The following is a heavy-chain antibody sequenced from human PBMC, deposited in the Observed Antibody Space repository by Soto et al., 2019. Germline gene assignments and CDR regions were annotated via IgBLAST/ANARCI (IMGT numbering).Heavy chain of an antibody. CDR3: AIRPDYSNYLRVHTHWYFDL. J-gene: IGHJ2*01. Sequence: QLQLQESGPGLVKPSETLSLTCTVSGGSISSSSYYWGWIRQPPGKGLEWIGRIYYSGSTYYNPSVKSRVTLSVDTSKNQLSLKLSSVTAADTAVYYCAIRPDYSNYLRVHTHWYFDLWGRGTLVTVSS. D-gene: IGHD4-4*01. CDR1: GGSISSSSYY. V-gene: IGHV4-39*01. CDR2: IYYSGST.